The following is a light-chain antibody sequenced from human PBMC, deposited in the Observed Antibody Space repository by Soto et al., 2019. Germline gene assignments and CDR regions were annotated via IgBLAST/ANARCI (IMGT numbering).Light chain of an antibody. CDR2: GAS. CDR3: QHYGT. J-gene: IGKJ1*01. V-gene: IGKV3-20*01. Sequence: EIVLTQSPVTLSSSPGERATLSCRASQSITSIYLAWYQQKPGQAPRLLIYGASSRATGIPDRFSGSGSGTDFTLTISRLEPEDVAVYYCQHYGTFGQGTKVEI. CDR1: QSITSIY.